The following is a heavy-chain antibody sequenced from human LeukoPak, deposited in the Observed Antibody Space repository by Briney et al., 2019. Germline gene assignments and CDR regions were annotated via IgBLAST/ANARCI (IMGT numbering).Heavy chain of an antibody. J-gene: IGHJ4*02. Sequence: SETLSLTCAVYGGSFSGYYWSWIRQPPGKGLEWIGEINHSGSTNYNPSLKSRVTISVDTSKNQFSLKLSSVTAADTAVYYCARHFGGRRFFAYWGQGTLATVSS. CDR2: INHSGST. CDR3: ARHFGGRRFFAY. CDR1: GGSFSGYY. D-gene: IGHD1-26*01. V-gene: IGHV4-34*01.